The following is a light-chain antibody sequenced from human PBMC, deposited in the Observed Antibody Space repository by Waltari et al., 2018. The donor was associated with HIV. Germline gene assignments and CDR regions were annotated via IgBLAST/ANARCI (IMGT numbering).Light chain of an antibody. J-gene: IGLJ2*01. CDR2: QDS. V-gene: IGLV3-1*01. Sequence: SYELTQPPSVSVSPGQTASITCSGDKLGDQYACWYQQKPGQSPVLVIYQDSKRPSGIPERFSGSNSGNTATLTISGTQAMDEADCYCQAWDSSTVVVFGGGTKLTVL. CDR1: KLGDQY. CDR3: QAWDSSTVVV.